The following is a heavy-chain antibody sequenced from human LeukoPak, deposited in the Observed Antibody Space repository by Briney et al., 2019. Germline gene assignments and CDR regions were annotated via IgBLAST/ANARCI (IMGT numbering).Heavy chain of an antibody. Sequence: PSETLSLTCTVSGGSISSSSYYWGWIRQPPGKGLEWIGSIYYSGSTYYNPSLKSRVTISVDTSKNQFSLKLTSVTAADTAVYYCARDRGGSGSEDSGQFDPWGQGTLVTVSS. J-gene: IGHJ5*02. CDR2: IYYSGST. CDR3: ARDRGGSGSEDSGQFDP. CDR1: GGSISSSSYY. D-gene: IGHD3-10*01. V-gene: IGHV4-39*07.